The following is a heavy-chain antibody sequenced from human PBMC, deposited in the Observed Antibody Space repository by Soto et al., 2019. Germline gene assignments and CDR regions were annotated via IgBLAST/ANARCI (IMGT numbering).Heavy chain of an antibody. Sequence: QSGGSLRLSCAASGFTFSSYGMHWVRQAPGKGLEWVAVISYDGSNKYYADSVKGRFTISRDNSKNTLYLQMNSLRAEDTAVYYCAKDGVGSVDYWGQGTLVTVSS. J-gene: IGHJ4*02. CDR1: GFTFSSYG. V-gene: IGHV3-30*18. D-gene: IGHD3-10*01. CDR2: ISYDGSNK. CDR3: AKDGVGSVDY.